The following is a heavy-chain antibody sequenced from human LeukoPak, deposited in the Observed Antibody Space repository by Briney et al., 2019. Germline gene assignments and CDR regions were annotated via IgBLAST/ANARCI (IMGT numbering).Heavy chain of an antibody. J-gene: IGHJ4*02. Sequence: GASVKVSCKASGYTFTSYGISWVRQAPGQGLEWMGWISAYNGNTNYAQKLQGRVTMTTDTSTSTAYMELRSLRSDDTAVYYCARGKSRIVGATPPDYWGQGTLVTVSS. D-gene: IGHD1-26*01. V-gene: IGHV1-18*01. CDR1: GYTFTSYG. CDR3: ARGKSRIVGATPPDY. CDR2: ISAYNGNT.